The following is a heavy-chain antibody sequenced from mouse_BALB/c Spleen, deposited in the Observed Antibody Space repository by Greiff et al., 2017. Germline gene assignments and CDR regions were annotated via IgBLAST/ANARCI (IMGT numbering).Heavy chain of an antibody. V-gene: IGHV1S135*01. D-gene: IGHD2-4*01. CDR2: IDPYNGGT. CDR1: GYAFTSYN. Sequence: EVKLVESGPELVKPGASVKVSCKASGYAFTSYNMYWVKQSHGKSLEWIGYIDPYNGGTSYNQKFKGKATLTVDKSSSTAYMHLNSLTSEDSAVYYCARGIYYDPDYWGQGTTLTVSS. J-gene: IGHJ2*01. CDR3: ARGIYYDPDY.